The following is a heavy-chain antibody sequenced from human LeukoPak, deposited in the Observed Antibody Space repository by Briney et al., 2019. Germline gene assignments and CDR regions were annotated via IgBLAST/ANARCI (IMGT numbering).Heavy chain of an antibody. Sequence: ASVKVSCKASGYTFTSYGISWVRQAPGQGLEWMGWISAYNGNTNYAQKLQGRVTMTTDTSTSTAYMELRSLRSDDTAVYYCARHRITMVRVPDAFDIWGQGTMVTVSS. V-gene: IGHV1-18*01. CDR2: ISAYNGNT. CDR3: ARHRITMVRVPDAFDI. CDR1: GYTFTSYG. D-gene: IGHD3-10*01. J-gene: IGHJ3*02.